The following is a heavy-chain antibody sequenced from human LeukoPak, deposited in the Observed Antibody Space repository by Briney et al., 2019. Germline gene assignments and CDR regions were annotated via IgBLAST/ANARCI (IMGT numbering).Heavy chain of an antibody. CDR3: ARGHDSSGYYRVREFDP. CDR1: GYSFTSYW. Sequence: GESLKISCKGSGYSFTSYWIGWVRQMPGKGLEWMGIIYPGDSDTRYSPSFQGQVTISADKSISTAYLQWSSLKASDTAMYYCARGHDSSGYYRVREFDPWGQGTLVTVSS. J-gene: IGHJ5*02. V-gene: IGHV5-51*01. CDR2: IYPGDSDT. D-gene: IGHD3-22*01.